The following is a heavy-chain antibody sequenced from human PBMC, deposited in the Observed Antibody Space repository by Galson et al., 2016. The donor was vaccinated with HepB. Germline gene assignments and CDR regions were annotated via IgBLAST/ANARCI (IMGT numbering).Heavy chain of an antibody. D-gene: IGHD1-26*01. Sequence: SVKVSCKASGGTLSSYAISWVRQAPGQGLEWMGGIIPIFGTGHCAQNFQGRVTIIADESTSTAYMELSSLRSEDTAVYYCARTVTDRATLDWYFDLWGRGTLVTVSS. CDR2: IIPIFGTG. J-gene: IGHJ2*01. V-gene: IGHV1-69*13. CDR3: ARTVTDRATLDWYFDL. CDR1: GGTLSSYA.